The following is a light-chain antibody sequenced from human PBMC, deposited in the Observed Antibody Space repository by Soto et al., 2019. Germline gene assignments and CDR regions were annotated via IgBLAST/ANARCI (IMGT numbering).Light chain of an antibody. J-gene: IGKJ1*01. CDR2: GAS. CDR3: QQYVRSPPSLT. V-gene: IGKV3-20*01. CDR1: QSISSSF. Sequence: ETVLTQSPGTLSLSPGERATLSCRASQSISSSFLAWYQQKPGQAPRLLIYGASSSATGIPDRFSGSGSGTDFTLTISRLEPEDSAVYYCQQYVRSPPSLTFGQGNKGEI.